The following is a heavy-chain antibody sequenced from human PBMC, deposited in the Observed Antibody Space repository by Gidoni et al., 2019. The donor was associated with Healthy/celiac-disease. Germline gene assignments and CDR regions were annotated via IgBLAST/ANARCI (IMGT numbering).Heavy chain of an antibody. J-gene: IGHJ6*02. D-gene: IGHD2-2*02. Sequence: QVQLVESGGGVVQPGRSLRLSCAASGFTFSRYGMHWVRQAPGKGLGLVAVIWYDGSNKYYADSVKGRFTISRDNSKNTLYLQMNSLRAEDTAVYYCARDPSGYCSSTSCYRRYYGMDVWGQGTTVTVSS. V-gene: IGHV3-33*01. CDR3: ARDPSGYCSSTSCYRRYYGMDV. CDR2: IWYDGSNK. CDR1: GFTFSRYG.